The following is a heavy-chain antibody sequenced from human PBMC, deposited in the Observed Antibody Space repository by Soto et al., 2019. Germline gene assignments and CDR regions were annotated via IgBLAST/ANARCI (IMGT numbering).Heavy chain of an antibody. CDR3: AKTSILTGYRPGRFFDY. Sequence: GGSLRHSCAASGFTFSSYAMSWVRQAPGKGLEWVSAISGSGGSTYYADSVKGRFTISRDNSKNTLYLQMNSLRAEDTAVYYCAKTSILTGYRPGRFFDYWGQGTLVTVSS. CDR2: ISGSGGST. V-gene: IGHV3-23*01. J-gene: IGHJ4*02. CDR1: GFTFSSYA. D-gene: IGHD3-9*01.